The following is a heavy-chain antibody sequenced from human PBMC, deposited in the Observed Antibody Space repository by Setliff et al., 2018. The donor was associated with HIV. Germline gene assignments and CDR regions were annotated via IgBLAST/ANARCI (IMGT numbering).Heavy chain of an antibody. CDR2: IYLSGST. J-gene: IGHJ6*02. CDR3: ARAVRDGYYYYYYGMDV. D-gene: IGHD5-12*01. Sequence: KASETLSLTCAVSGGSISSSDWWSWVRQPPGKGLEWIGEIYLSGSTDYDPSLKSRVAISVDKSKNQFSLKLSSVTAADTAVYYCARAVRDGYYYYYYGMDVWGQGTTVTVSS. V-gene: IGHV4-4*02. CDR1: GGSISSSDW.